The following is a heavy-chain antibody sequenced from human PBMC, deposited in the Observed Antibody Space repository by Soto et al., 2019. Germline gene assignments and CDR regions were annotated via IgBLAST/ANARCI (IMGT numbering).Heavy chain of an antibody. V-gene: IGHV4-31*03. CDR1: GGAISSGGYF. CDR3: ARFAKEENPKVGSWYYFDY. D-gene: IGHD6-13*01. Sequence: SETQSLTCTVSGGAISSGGYFWSWVRQHPGKGLEWIGNIYYSGRTYYNPSLKSRVTISVDTSKNQFSLNLSSVTAADTAVYYCARFAKEENPKVGSWYYFDYWGQGTRVTVSS. J-gene: IGHJ4*02. CDR2: IYYSGRT.